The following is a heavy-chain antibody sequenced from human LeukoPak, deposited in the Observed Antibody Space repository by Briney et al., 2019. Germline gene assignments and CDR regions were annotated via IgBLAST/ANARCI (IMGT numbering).Heavy chain of an antibody. CDR1: GGSISSYY. V-gene: IGHV4-39*01. CDR2: IYYSGST. D-gene: IGHD2-2*01. Sequence: SETLSLTCTVSGGSISSYYWGWIRQPPGKGLEWIGSIYYSGSTYYNPSLKSRVTISVDTSKNQFSLKLSSVTAADTAVYYCACTCSVVPAAPYYYGMDVWGQGTTVTVSS. CDR3: ACTCSVVPAAPYYYGMDV. J-gene: IGHJ6*02.